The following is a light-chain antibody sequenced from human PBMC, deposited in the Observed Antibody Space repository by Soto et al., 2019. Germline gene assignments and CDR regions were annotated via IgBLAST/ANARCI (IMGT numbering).Light chain of an antibody. Sequence: EIVMTQSPATVSVSPGEGATLSCRASQSVSSKLAWYQQKPGQAPRLLIYGASTRATGIPARFSGSGSGTEFTLIISSLQSEDSAVYYCQQYTNWPITFGQGTRLEIK. CDR3: QQYTNWPIT. V-gene: IGKV3-15*01. CDR1: QSVSSK. CDR2: GAS. J-gene: IGKJ5*01.